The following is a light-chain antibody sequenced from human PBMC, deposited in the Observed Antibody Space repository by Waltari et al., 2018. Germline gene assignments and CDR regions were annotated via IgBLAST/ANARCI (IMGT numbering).Light chain of an antibody. CDR2: DVT. Sequence: QSALTQPASVSGSPGQSITISCTATSSDVGDYKYVSWYQQQPGKVPKLLIYDVTSRPSVISYRFSGSKSGYTASLTSSGLQAEDEADYYCSSYTTRSTRVFGTGTKVTVL. CDR3: SSYTTRSTRV. V-gene: IGLV2-14*03. CDR1: SSDVGDYKY. J-gene: IGLJ1*01.